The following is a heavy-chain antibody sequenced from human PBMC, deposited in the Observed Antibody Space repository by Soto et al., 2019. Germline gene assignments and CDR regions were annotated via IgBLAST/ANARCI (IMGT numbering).Heavy chain of an antibody. CDR1: GFTFSSYG. V-gene: IGHV3-33*01. D-gene: IGHD1-26*01. CDR2: IWYDGSNK. Sequence: QVQLVESGGGVVQPGRSLRLSCAASGFTFSSYGMHWVRQAPGKGLEWVAVIWYDGSNKYYADSVKGRFTISRDNSKNTLYLQMNSRRAEDTAVYYCARARSRNFDYWGQGTLVTVAS. CDR3: ARARSRNFDY. J-gene: IGHJ4*02.